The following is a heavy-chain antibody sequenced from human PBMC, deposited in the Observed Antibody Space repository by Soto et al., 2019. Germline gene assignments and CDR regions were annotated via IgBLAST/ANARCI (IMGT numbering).Heavy chain of an antibody. J-gene: IGHJ4*02. CDR1: GYTLTELS. D-gene: IGHD3-10*01. CDR2: FDPEDGET. CDR3: ATDVLWFGELSG. V-gene: IGHV1-24*01. Sequence: ASVKVSCKXSGYTLTELSMHWVRQAPGKGLEWMGGFDPEDGETIYAQKFQGRVTMTEDTSTDTAYMELSSLRSEDTAVYYCATDVLWFGELSGWGQGTLVTVSS.